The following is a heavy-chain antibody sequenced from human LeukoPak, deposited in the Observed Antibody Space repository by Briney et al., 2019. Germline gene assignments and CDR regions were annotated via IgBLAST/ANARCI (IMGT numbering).Heavy chain of an antibody. Sequence: GESLKISCQGSGYSFTSYWIGWVRQMPGRGLEWMGIIYPGDSDTRYSPSFQGQVTISADKSISTAYLQWSSLKASDTAMYYCARRAGDCSSTSCYWNNWFDPWGQGTLVTVSS. D-gene: IGHD2-2*01. CDR2: IYPGDSDT. V-gene: IGHV5-51*01. J-gene: IGHJ5*02. CDR3: ARRAGDCSSTSCYWNNWFDP. CDR1: GYSFTSYW.